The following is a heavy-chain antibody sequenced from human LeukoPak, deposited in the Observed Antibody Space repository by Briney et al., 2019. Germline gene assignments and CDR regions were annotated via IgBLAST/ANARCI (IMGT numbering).Heavy chain of an antibody. V-gene: IGHV3-7*01. Sequence: GGSLRLSCAASGFTFSSYWMNWVRQAPGKGLEWVSLINPDGSQTNYVDSVKGRFTISRDNAENSLYLQMNSLRAEDTAVYYCARDLGYGAHDHWGQGRPVTVSS. CDR2: INPDGSQT. CDR3: ARDLGYGAHDH. J-gene: IGHJ5*02. CDR1: GFTFSSYW. D-gene: IGHD4-17*01.